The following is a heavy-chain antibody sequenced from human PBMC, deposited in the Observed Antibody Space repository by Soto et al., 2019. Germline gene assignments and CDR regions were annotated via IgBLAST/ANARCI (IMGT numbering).Heavy chain of an antibody. CDR1: GFTFSNAW. D-gene: IGHD3-3*01. Sequence: GVSLRLSCAASGFTFSNAWMSWVRQAPGKGLAWVGRIKSKTDGGTTDYAAPVKGRFTISRDDSKNTLYLQMNSLKTEDTAVYYCTTDMSGGTVEGDYWGQGTLVTVSS. CDR3: TTDMSGGTVEGDY. CDR2: IKSKTDGGTT. V-gene: IGHV3-15*01. J-gene: IGHJ4*02.